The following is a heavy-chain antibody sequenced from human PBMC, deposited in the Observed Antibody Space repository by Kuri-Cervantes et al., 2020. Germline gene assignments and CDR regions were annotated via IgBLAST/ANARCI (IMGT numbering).Heavy chain of an antibody. CDR1: GFTFGDYA. D-gene: IGHD3-10*01. CDR3: VVQAELDAFDI. Sequence: GGSLRLSCTASGFTFGDYAMSWIRQAPGKGLEWVSYISSSGSTIYFADSVKGRFTISRDNDKNLLYLQMNSLRAEDTAVYYCVVQAELDAFDIWGQGTMVTVSS. CDR2: ISSSGSTI. V-gene: IGHV3-11*01. J-gene: IGHJ3*02.